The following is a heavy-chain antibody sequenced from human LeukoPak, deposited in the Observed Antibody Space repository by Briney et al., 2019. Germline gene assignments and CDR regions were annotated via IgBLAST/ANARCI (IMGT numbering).Heavy chain of an antibody. J-gene: IGHJ4*02. D-gene: IGHD1-26*01. CDR3: ARDRGGSYSAIDY. CDR1: GFTFSSYS. V-gene: IGHV3-48*04. CDR2: ISSSSSTI. Sequence: GGSLRLSCAVSGFTFSSYSMNWVRQAPGKGLEWVSFISSSSSTIYYADSVKGRFTISRDNAKNSLYLQMNSLRAEDTAVYYCARDRGGSYSAIDYWGQGTLVTVSS.